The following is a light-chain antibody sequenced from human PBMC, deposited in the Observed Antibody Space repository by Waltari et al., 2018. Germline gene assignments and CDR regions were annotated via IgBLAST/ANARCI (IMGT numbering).Light chain of an antibody. CDR2: VAS. Sequence: DIQMTQSPSSLSASVGDRVTITCQASQDISNYLHWHQQKPGKAPKVLFYVASNLERGVPPRFSGSGSGTDFTFTISSLQPEDIATYYCQQYDHLPYTFGQGTKLEI. V-gene: IGKV1-33*01. J-gene: IGKJ2*01. CDR1: QDISNY. CDR3: QQYDHLPYT.